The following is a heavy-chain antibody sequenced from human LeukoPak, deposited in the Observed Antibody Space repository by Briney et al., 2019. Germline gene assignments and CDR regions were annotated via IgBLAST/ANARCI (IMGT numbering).Heavy chain of an antibody. J-gene: IGHJ4*02. CDR2: IYTSGST. CDR3: AGGIQLWFLTH. V-gene: IGHV4-61*02. D-gene: IGHD5-18*01. CDR1: GGSISSGSYY. Sequence: PSETLSLTCTVSGGSISSGSYYWSWIRQPAGKGLEWIGRIYTSGSTNYNPSLKSRVTISVDTPKNQFSLKLSSVTAADTAVYYCAGGIQLWFLTHWGQGTLVTVSS.